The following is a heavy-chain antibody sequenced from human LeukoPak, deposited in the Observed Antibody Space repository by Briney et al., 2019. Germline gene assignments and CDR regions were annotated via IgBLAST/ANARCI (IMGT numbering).Heavy chain of an antibody. J-gene: IGHJ4*02. D-gene: IGHD6-13*01. CDR3: ARDRRDTSGWYPIDY. V-gene: IGHV4-59*11. CDR1: GGSISTHY. Sequence: PSETLSLTCIVSGGSISTHYWSWIRQPPGKGLEWIGYIHYSGSTDYNPSLKSRVTISVDTSKNQFSLKLSSVTAADTAVYYCARDRRDTSGWYPIDYWGQGTLVTVSS. CDR2: IHYSGST.